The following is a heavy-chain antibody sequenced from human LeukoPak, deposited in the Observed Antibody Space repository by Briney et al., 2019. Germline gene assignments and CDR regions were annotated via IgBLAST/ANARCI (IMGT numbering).Heavy chain of an antibody. CDR3: ARDSLVTMVRGVIITEVWFDP. CDR2: INPDTDDT. V-gene: IGHV1-2*02. J-gene: IGHJ5*02. Sequence: ASVKVSCKTSGYTFIDSYIHWVRQAPGQGLEWMGWINPDTDDTVYAQKFQDRVKMTRDTSISTAYMELSRLRSDDTAVYYCARDSLVTMVRGVIITEVWFDPWGQGTLVTVSS. CDR1: GYTFIDSY. D-gene: IGHD3-10*01.